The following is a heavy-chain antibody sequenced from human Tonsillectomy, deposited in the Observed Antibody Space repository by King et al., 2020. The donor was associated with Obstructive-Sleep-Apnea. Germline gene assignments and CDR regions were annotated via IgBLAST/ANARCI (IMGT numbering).Heavy chain of an antibody. D-gene: IGHD3-3*01. V-gene: IGHV4-39*07. J-gene: IGHJ1*01. Sequence: QLQESGPGLVKPSETLSLTCTVSGGSISSSSYYWGWIRQPPGKGLEWIGSIYYSGSTYYNPSLKSRVTISVDTSKNQFSLKLSSVTAADTAVYYCARVVYDLWSGYYLSGYFQHWGQGTLVTVSS. CDR1: GGSISSSSYY. CDR2: IYYSGST. CDR3: ARVVYDLWSGYYLSGYFQH.